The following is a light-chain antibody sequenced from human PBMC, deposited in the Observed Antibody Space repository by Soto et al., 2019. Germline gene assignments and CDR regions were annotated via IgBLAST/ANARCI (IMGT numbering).Light chain of an antibody. Sequence: EIVWRQCPGTLSVSPGERATLSCRASQSVSWTYLAWYQQKPGQAPRLLIYGASTRATGIPARFSGSGSGTEFTLTISSLQSEDFAVYYCQQYNNWPRTFGQGTKVDI. CDR2: GAS. J-gene: IGKJ1*01. CDR3: QQYNNWPRT. V-gene: IGKV3-15*01. CDR1: QSVSWTY.